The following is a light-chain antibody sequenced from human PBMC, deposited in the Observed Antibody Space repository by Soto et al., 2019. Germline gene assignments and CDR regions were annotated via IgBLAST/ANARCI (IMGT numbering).Light chain of an antibody. J-gene: IGKJ1*01. V-gene: IGKV1-5*03. CDR3: QQYNPYGYVWT. Sequence: DIQLTQSPSFLSPSIGESFTITCRASQVISTSLAWYQVKPGKAHKLLIYKASSLESGVPSRFSGSGSGTEFTLTISSLQPDDFATYYCQQYNPYGYVWTFGQGTKVDIK. CDR2: KAS. CDR1: QVISTS.